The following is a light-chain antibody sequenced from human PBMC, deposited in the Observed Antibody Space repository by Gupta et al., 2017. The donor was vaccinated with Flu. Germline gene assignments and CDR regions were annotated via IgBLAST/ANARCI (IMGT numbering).Light chain of an antibody. CDR3: QHKDSSPWT. J-gene: IGKJ1*01. Sequence: AIRMTQSPSSFSASTGDRVTITCRASQGISSYLDWYQQKPGKAPKLLIYAASTLESGVPSRFSGSGYGTDFTLTISGRQSEDFANYYCQHKDSSPWTFGQGTXVEIK. CDR1: QGISSY. V-gene: IGKV1-8*01. CDR2: AAS.